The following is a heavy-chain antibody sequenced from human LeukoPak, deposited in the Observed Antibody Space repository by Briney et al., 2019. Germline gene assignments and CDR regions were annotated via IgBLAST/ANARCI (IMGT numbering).Heavy chain of an antibody. D-gene: IGHD3-22*01. J-gene: IGHJ6*02. V-gene: IGHV4-59*08. CDR1: GGSFSGYY. CDR2: IYYSGST. Sequence: SETLSLTCAVYGGSFSGYYWSWIRQPPGKGLEWIGYIYYSGSTNYNPSLKSRVTISVDTSKNQFSLKLSSVTAADTAVYYCASTYYYDLRPYYYYGMDVWGQGTTVTVSS. CDR3: ASTYYYDLRPYYYYGMDV.